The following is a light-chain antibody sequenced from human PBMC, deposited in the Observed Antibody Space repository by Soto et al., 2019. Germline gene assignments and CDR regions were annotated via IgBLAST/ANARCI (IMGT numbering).Light chain of an antibody. CDR1: QSVTSSY. J-gene: IGKJ1*01. CDR3: QQYGSSPR. CDR2: GAS. V-gene: IGKV3-20*01. Sequence: EIVLTQSPGTLSLSPGERATLSCRASQSVTSSYLAWYQQKPGQAPRLLIYGASSRATGIPDRFSGSGSGTDFTLTISRLEPEDCAVYYCQQYGSSPRFGQGNKVEIK.